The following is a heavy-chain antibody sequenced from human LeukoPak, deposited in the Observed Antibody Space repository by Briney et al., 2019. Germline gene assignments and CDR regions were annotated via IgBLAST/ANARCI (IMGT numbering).Heavy chain of an antibody. Sequence: GGSLRLSCAASGFTFDDYGMSWVRQVPGKGLEWVSGINWNGGSTGCADSVKGRFTISRDNAKNSLYLQMNSLRAEDTALYYCARGLEGSGSYYNGYFDYWGQGTLVTVSS. CDR3: ARGLEGSGSYYNGYFDY. CDR1: GFTFDDYG. J-gene: IGHJ4*02. V-gene: IGHV3-20*04. CDR2: INWNGGST. D-gene: IGHD3-10*01.